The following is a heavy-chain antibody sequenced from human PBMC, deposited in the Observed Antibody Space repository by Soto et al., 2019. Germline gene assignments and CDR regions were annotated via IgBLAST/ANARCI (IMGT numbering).Heavy chain of an antibody. CDR3: AGGDNYFALGV. CDR2: ISYDGSNS. Sequence: QLQLVESGGGVVQPGRSLRLSCAASASTFSNYIMHWVRQAPGKGLEWVAFISYDGSNSNYADFVEGRFTISRDNRKNTLYLQLSSLRTDDTDVYYCAGGDNYFALGVWGEGTTVTVSS. J-gene: IGHJ6*04. D-gene: IGHD2-15*01. CDR1: ASTFSNYI. V-gene: IGHV3-30*04.